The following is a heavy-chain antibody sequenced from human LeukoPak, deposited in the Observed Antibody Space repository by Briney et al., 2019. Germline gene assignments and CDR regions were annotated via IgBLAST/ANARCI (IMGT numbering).Heavy chain of an antibody. J-gene: IGHJ4*02. CDR3: TSHDSSGYYYNY. CDR1: GFTFSYYW. CDR2: IQNDGIST. Sequence: GGSLRLSCTASGFTFSYYWMHWVRQAPGKGLVWVAHIQNDGISTGYADSVKGRFTISRDNAKNTVYLQMNSLRVDDTAVYYCTSHDSSGYYYNYWGQGTLVIVSS. V-gene: IGHV3-74*01. D-gene: IGHD3-22*01.